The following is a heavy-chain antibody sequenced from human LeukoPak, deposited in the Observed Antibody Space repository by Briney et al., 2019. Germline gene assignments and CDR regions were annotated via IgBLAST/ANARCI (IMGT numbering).Heavy chain of an antibody. V-gene: IGHV1-69*04. CDR3: ARETTEGAPIDY. J-gene: IGHJ4*02. Sequence: ASVKVSCKPSGDSFHSYAISWVRQAPGQGLEWMGRIMPTLGTEDYAQKFQGRVTFTAEKSTRTIYMELGSPRSEDTAVYYCARETTEGAPIDYWGLGTLVTVSS. D-gene: IGHD1-26*01. CDR1: GDSFHSYA. CDR2: IMPTLGTE.